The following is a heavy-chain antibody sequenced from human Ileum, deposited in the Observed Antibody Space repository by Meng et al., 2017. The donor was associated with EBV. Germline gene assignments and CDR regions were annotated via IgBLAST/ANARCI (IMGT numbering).Heavy chain of an antibody. CDR2: IYNSGST. V-gene: IGHV4-30-4*01. CDR3: ARGQKGYFDL. Sequence: QVQLQDAGLGLVKPSQTLSLTSTVSGGTISSSNSYWSWIRQPPGKGLEWSGHIYNSGSTYYNPSLKSRITISVDTSKNQFSLKLSSVTAADTAVYYCARGQKGYFDLWGRGTLVTVSS. CDR1: GGTISSSNSY. J-gene: IGHJ2*01.